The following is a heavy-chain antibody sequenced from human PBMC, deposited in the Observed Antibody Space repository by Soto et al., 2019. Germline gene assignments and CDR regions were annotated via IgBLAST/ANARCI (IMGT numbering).Heavy chain of an antibody. CDR2: IIPILGIA. Sequence: QVQLVQSGAEVKKPGSSVKVSCKASGGTFSSYTISWVRQAPGQGLEWMGRIIPILGIANYAQKFQGRVTITADKSTGTAYMELSSLRSEDTAVYYFAGDIVATIEGFDYWGQGTLVTVSS. CDR1: GGTFSSYT. J-gene: IGHJ4*02. CDR3: AGDIVATIEGFDY. D-gene: IGHD5-12*01. V-gene: IGHV1-69*02.